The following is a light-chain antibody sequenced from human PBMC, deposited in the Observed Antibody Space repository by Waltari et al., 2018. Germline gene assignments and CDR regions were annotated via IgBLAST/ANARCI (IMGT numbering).Light chain of an antibody. J-gene: IGLJ3*02. CDR3: CSFAAGSILV. V-gene: IGLV2-23*01. CDR2: EGN. CDR1: SSDVGTYNL. Sequence: QSALTHPAPVSGSPGQSITISCPGTSSDVGTYNLFSWYQHHPDKAPKLIIYEGNKRPSGVSKRFSGSKSGNTASLTISGLQAEDEADYYCCSFAAGSILVFGGGTKLTVL.